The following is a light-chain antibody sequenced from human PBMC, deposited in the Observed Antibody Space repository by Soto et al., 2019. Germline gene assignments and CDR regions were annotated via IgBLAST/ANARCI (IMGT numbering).Light chain of an antibody. Sequence: EIVLTQSPGTLSLSPGERATLSCRASQSVYNNYLAWYQQKPGPTPRLLVNGASNRATGIPDRFSGGGSGTDFTLTISSLEPEDFAVYYCQQYGLPPRSFGQGTRVEIK. CDR3: QQYGLPPRS. J-gene: IGKJ2*01. V-gene: IGKV3-20*01. CDR2: GAS. CDR1: QSVYNNY.